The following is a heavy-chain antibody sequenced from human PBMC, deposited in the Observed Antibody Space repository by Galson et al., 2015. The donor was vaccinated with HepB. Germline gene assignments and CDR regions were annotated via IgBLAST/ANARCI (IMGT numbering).Heavy chain of an antibody. CDR3: AVAARPTYDFWTRWGWFDP. Sequence: SETLSLTCTVSGGSISSSSYYWGWIRQPPGKGLEWIGSIYYSGSTYYNPSLKSRVTISIDTSKNQFSLKLSSVTAADTAVDYCAVAARPTYDFWTRWGWFDPWGQGTLVTVSS. CDR2: IYYSGST. CDR1: GGSISSSSYY. D-gene: IGHD3-3*01. J-gene: IGHJ5*02. V-gene: IGHV4-39*07.